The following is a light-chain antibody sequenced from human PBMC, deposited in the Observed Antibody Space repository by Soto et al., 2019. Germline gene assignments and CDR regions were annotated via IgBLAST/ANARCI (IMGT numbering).Light chain of an antibody. CDR3: QQYSSLPHT. J-gene: IGKJ2*01. CDR2: GVS. Sequence: ESVLTQSPGHLSLYPGERASLSCRARQSVSYSFFAWYQQKPGQAPSLLIYGVSSRATGIPDRFSGSGSGTDFTLTISRLEPDDFVVYYCQQYSSLPHTSGQGNKLEVK. V-gene: IGKV3-20*01. CDR1: QSVSYSF.